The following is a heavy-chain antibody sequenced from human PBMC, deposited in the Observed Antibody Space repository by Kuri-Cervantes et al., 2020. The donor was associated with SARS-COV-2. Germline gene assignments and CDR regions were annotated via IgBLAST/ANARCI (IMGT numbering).Heavy chain of an antibody. CDR1: GVTFSSYW. CDR2: INSDGSGT. CDR3: ARDGGIAVAAHFDY. V-gene: IGHV3-74*01. Sequence: GGSLRLSCAASGVTFSSYWMHWVRQAPGKGLVWVSRINSDGSGTSYADSVKGRFTISRDNAQNSLYLQMNSLRAEDTAVYYCARDGGIAVAAHFDYWGQGTLVTVSS. J-gene: IGHJ4*02. D-gene: IGHD6-19*01.